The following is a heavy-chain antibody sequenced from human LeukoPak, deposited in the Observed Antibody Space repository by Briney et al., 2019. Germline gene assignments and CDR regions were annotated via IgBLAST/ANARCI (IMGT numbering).Heavy chain of an antibody. CDR1: GGSVSSGSYY. D-gene: IGHD3-10*01. CDR3: ARGGDYYGSGSYYAFDP. J-gene: IGHJ5*02. CDR2: IYYSGNT. Sequence: SETLSLTCTVSGGSVSSGSYYWSWIRQPPGKGLEWIGYIYYSGNTNYSPSLKSRVTISVDTSKNQFSLKLSSVTAADTAVYYCARGGDYYGSGSYYAFDPWGQGTLVTVSS. V-gene: IGHV4-61*01.